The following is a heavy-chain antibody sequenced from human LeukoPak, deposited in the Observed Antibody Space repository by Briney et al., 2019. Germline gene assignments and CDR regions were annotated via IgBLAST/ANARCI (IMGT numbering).Heavy chain of an antibody. CDR1: GGSISSSSYY. CDR3: ARPGSPYDP. V-gene: IGHV4-39*01. Sequence: SETLSLTCTVSGGSISSSSYYWGWIRQPPGKGLEWIGSIYYSGSTYYNPSLRSRLSMSVDTSKNQFFLRLKSVTAADTAIYYCARPGSPYDPRGQGILVTVSS. J-gene: IGHJ5*02. CDR2: IYYSGST. D-gene: IGHD2-15*01.